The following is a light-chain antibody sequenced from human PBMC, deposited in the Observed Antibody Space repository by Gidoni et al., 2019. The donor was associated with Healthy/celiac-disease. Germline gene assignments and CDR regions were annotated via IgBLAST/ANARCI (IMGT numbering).Light chain of an antibody. J-gene: IGKJ4*01. CDR2: GAS. Sequence: EIVMTQSPAPLFVSPVERATLSCRASQSVSSNFAWYQQKPGQAPRLLIYGASTRATVIPAWFSGSGSGTEFTLTISSLQSEDFAVCYCQQYNNWPLTFGGGTKVEIK. V-gene: IGKV3-15*01. CDR3: QQYNNWPLT. CDR1: QSVSSN.